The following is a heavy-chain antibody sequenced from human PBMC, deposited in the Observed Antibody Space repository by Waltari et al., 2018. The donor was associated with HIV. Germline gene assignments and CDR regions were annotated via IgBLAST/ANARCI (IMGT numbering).Heavy chain of an antibody. J-gene: IGHJ4*02. V-gene: IGHV3-7*03. Sequence: EEQLVESGGGLVQPGESLRLSCVASGFTLPSNWMRWFRQAPGKGLEWVASIKYDGTERKYADSVKGRFTISRDNAKTSLFLEMHNLRVEDTGIYSCATSSSADAHWGQGTLVTVSS. D-gene: IGHD2-2*01. CDR3: ATSSSADAH. CDR1: GFTLPSNW. CDR2: IKYDGTER.